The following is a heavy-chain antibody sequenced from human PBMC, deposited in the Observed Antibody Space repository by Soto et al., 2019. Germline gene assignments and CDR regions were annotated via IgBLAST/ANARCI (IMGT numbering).Heavy chain of an antibody. CDR2: IIPIFGTA. D-gene: IGHD1-26*01. CDR1: GGTFSSYA. CDR3: ARVDVGVGATRGVFDY. Sequence: QVQLVQSGAEVKKPGSSVKVSCKASGGTFSSYAISWVRQAPGQGXEXMGGIIPIFGTANYAQKFQGRVTITADESTSTAYMELSSLRSEDTAVYYCARVDVGVGATRGVFDYWGQGTLVTVSS. J-gene: IGHJ4*02. V-gene: IGHV1-69*01.